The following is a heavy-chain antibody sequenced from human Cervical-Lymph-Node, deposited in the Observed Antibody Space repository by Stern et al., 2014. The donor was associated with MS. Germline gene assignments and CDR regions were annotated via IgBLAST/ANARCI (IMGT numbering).Heavy chain of an antibody. CDR1: GFTFNSYS. CDR2: VNTDGSSA. Sequence: VQLVQSGGDLVQPGGSLRLSCAASGFTFNSYSMHWVRQVPGKEPVWVSRVNTDGSSAHYADSVKGRFTISRDNAKNTVYLEMNSLRAEDTAVYYGVGSNWYYFDFWGQGTLVTVSS. CDR3: VGSNWYYFDF. V-gene: IGHV3-74*02. J-gene: IGHJ4*02. D-gene: IGHD6-13*01.